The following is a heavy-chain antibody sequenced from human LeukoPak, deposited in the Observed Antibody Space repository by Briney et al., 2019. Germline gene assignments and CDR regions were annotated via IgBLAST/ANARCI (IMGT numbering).Heavy chain of an antibody. Sequence: ASVKVSCKASGYTFTGYYMHWVRQAPGQGLEWMGWISAYNGNTNYAQKLQGRVTMTTDTSTSTAYMELRSLRSDDTAVYYCARGQQLARDWFDPWGQGTLVTVSS. CDR2: ISAYNGNT. J-gene: IGHJ5*02. V-gene: IGHV1-18*04. CDR3: ARGQQLARDWFDP. CDR1: GYTFTGYY. D-gene: IGHD6-13*01.